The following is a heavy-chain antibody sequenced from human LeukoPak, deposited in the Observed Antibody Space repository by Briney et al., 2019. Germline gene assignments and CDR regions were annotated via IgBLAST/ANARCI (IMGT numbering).Heavy chain of an antibody. J-gene: IGHJ4*02. Sequence: ASVTVSFTASGYTFTIYYIHWVRQAPGQGLEWMGIINPAGGSTTYAQKFQGSRLTLTRDTSTSTVYMELSSLRSEDTAVYYCARGRGVHDSHTYDYFDYWGQGSLVTVSS. D-gene: IGHD3-22*01. CDR1: GYTFTIYY. CDR2: INPAGGST. V-gene: IGHV1-46*01. CDR3: ARGRGVHDSHTYDYFDY.